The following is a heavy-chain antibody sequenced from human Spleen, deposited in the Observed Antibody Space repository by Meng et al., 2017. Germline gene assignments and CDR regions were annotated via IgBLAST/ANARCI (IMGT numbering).Heavy chain of an antibody. CDR3: AHSPRLLWFGELSSFFDY. V-gene: IGHV2-5*02. CDR1: GFSLSTRGVG. Sequence: TMKVSGPQRVKPPQPLHLTATFSGFSLSTRGVGVGCIRQPPGKALEWLALIYWDDDKRYSPSLKSRLTITKDTSKNQVVLTMTNMDPVDTATYYCAHSPRLLWFGELSSFFDYWGQGTLVTVSS. D-gene: IGHD3-10*01. CDR2: IYWDDDK. J-gene: IGHJ4*02.